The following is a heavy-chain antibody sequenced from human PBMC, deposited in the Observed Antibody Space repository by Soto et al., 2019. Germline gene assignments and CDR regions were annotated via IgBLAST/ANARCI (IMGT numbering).Heavy chain of an antibody. CDR2: ISWNSGSI. D-gene: IGHD1-26*01. CDR3: AKDIREWEGYYYYGMDV. CDR1: GFTFDDYA. V-gene: IGHV3-9*01. Sequence: EVQLVESGGGLVQPGRSLRLSCAASGFTFDDYAMHWVRQAPGKGLEWVSGISWNSGSIGYADSVKGRFTISRDNAKNSLYLQMNSLRAEDTALYYCAKDIREWEGYYYYGMDVWGQGTTVTVSS. J-gene: IGHJ6*02.